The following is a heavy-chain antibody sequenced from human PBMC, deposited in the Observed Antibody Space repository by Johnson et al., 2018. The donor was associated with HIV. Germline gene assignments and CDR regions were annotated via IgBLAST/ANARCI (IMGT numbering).Heavy chain of an antibody. Sequence: QVQLVESGGGVDQPGGSLRLSCAASGFTFSTYGMHWVRQAQGKGLEWVAFIRYDGSDNYYADSVKGRFTISRDNSKNTLYLQMNSLRAEDMAVYYCAKDGVSESNGHRAFDIWGQGTMVTVSS. CDR2: IRYDGSDN. CDR3: AKDGVSESNGHRAFDI. J-gene: IGHJ3*02. V-gene: IGHV3-30*02. CDR1: GFTFSTYG. D-gene: IGHD5-18*01.